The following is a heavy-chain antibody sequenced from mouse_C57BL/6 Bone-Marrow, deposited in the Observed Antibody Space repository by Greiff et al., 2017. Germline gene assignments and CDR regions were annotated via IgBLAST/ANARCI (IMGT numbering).Heavy chain of an antibody. V-gene: IGHV1-82*01. CDR2: IYPGDGDT. CDR1: GYAFSSSW. D-gene: IGHD1-1*01. Sequence: QVQLQQSGPELVKPGASVKISCKASGYAFSSSWMNWVKQRPGKGLEWIGRIYPGDGDTNYNGKFKGKATLTADKSSSTAYMQLSSLTSEDSAVYFCARTYYGSRVYAMDYWGQGTSVTVSS. CDR3: ARTYYGSRVYAMDY. J-gene: IGHJ4*01.